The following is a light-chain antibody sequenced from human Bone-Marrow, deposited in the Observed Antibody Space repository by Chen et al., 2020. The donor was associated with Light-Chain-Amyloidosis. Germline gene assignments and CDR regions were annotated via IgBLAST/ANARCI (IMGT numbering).Light chain of an antibody. V-gene: IGKV1-5*03. CDR3: QNHYESPYT. CDR1: QSISNW. J-gene: IGKJ2*01. CDR2: RAS. Sequence: DIQMTQSPSTLSASVGDRVTITCRASQSISNWLVWYQQKPGKAPNLLIYRASTLETVVPLRFSGGTSGPAFTLTVSSLQPDDFATYYCQNHYESPYTFGQGTIVEMK.